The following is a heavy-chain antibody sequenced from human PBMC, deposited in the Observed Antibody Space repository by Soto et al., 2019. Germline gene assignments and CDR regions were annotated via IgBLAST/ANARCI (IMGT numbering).Heavy chain of an antibody. Sequence: ASVKVSCKASGYTFTNHAIHWVRQAPGQGLEWMGWINAGKGDTKYPQRFQGRVTITRDTSASTAYMELSSLRSEDTAVYYCARDKWELLSLGYYGMDVWGQGTTVTVSS. D-gene: IGHD1-26*01. J-gene: IGHJ6*02. CDR1: GYTFTNHA. CDR3: ARDKWELLSLGYYGMDV. CDR2: INAGKGDT. V-gene: IGHV1-3*01.